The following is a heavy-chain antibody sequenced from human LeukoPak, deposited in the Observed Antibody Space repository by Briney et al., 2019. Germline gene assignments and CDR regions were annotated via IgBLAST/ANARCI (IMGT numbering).Heavy chain of an antibody. CDR1: GGSIRSYY. D-gene: IGHD3-22*01. J-gene: IGHJ4*02. V-gene: IGHV4-59*01. Sequence: SETLSLTCTVSGGSIRSYYWSWIRQSPGKGLDWIGYIYYSGITNYNPSLKSRVTISVDTSENQFSLKLSSVTAADTAVYYCARVRDSGYYDFDYWGQGTLVTVSS. CDR2: IYYSGIT. CDR3: ARVRDSGYYDFDY.